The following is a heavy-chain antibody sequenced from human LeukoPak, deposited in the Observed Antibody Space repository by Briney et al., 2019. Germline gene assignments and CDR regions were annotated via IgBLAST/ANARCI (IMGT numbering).Heavy chain of an antibody. J-gene: IGHJ4*02. D-gene: IGHD6-13*01. CDR3: RISSSWLSFDY. CDR2: ISYDGSNK. CDR1: GFTFSSYA. Sequence: PGGSLRLSCAASGFTFSSYAMHWVRQAPGKGLEWVAVISYDGSNKYYADSVKGRFTISRDNSKNTLYLQMNSLRAEDTAVYYCRISSSWLSFDYWGQGTLVTVSS. V-gene: IGHV3-30*14.